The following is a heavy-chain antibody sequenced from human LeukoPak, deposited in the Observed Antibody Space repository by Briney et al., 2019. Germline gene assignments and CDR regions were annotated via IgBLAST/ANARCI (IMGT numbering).Heavy chain of an antibody. D-gene: IGHD6-13*01. CDR3: AAVPRGDIAAADY. CDR1: GFTFTSSA. J-gene: IGHJ4*02. V-gene: IGHV1-58*01. Sequence: VASVKVSCKASGFTFTSSAVQWVRQARGQRLEWIGWIVVGSGNTNYAQKFQERVTITRDMSTSTAYMELSSLRSGDTAVYYCAAVPRGDIAAADYWGQGTLVTVSS. CDR2: IVVGSGNT.